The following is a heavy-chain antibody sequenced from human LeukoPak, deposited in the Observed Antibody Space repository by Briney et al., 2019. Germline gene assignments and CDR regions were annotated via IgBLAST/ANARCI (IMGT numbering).Heavy chain of an antibody. CDR2: MNPNSGNT. Sequence: GASVKVSCKASGYTFTSYDINWVRQATGQGLEWMGWMNPNSGNTGYAQKFQGRVTMTRNTSISTAYMELSSRRSEDTAVYYCARGSGGYYDFWSGYSKTYYFDYWGQGTLVTVSS. V-gene: IGHV1-8*01. J-gene: IGHJ4*02. CDR1: GYTFTSYD. D-gene: IGHD3-3*01. CDR3: ARGSGGYYDFWSGYSKTYYFDY.